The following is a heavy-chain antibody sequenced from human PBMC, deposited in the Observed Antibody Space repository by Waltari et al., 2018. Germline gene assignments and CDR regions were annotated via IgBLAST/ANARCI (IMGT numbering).Heavy chain of an antibody. J-gene: IGHJ3*01. CDR1: GGSFSGYY. D-gene: IGHD3-3*01. V-gene: IGHV4-34*02. CDR3: ARAGGRDTFWRTQSLVDAFDF. Sequence: QVQLQQCGAGQLKPSETLSLTCAVPGGSFSGYYWPRLRPPPCKRLEWIGEINHSGTANCNPTPKSRLTISVDASKSQFSLKLSSVTAADTALYYCARAGGRDTFWRTQSLVDAFDFWGQGTMVTVSS. CDR2: INHSGTA.